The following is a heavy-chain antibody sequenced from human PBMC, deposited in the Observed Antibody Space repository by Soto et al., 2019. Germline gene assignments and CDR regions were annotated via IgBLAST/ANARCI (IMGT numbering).Heavy chain of an antibody. Sequence: PSETLSLTCGVHGASFSAYYWNWIRQPPGKGLEWIGEINHSGRANYNPSLKSRVTISVDTSKSQFSLNLKSVTAADTAVYYCATREAYCRGGSCPVDYWGQGTLVTVSS. CDR1: GASFSAYY. CDR2: INHSGRA. V-gene: IGHV4-34*01. CDR3: ATREAYCRGGSCPVDY. J-gene: IGHJ4*02. D-gene: IGHD2-15*01.